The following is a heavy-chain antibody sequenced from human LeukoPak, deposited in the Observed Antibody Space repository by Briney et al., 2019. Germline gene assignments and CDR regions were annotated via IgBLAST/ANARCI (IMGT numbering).Heavy chain of an antibody. CDR1: GGSISSYY. V-gene: IGHV4-59*01. D-gene: IGHD5-24*01. Sequence: SETLSLTCTVSGGSISSYYWSWIRQPPGKGLEWIGYIYYSGSTNYNPSLKSRVTISVDTSMNQFSLKLSSVTAADTAVYYCARKVATTPYYFDYWGQGTLVTVSS. J-gene: IGHJ4*02. CDR2: IYYSGST. CDR3: ARKVATTPYYFDY.